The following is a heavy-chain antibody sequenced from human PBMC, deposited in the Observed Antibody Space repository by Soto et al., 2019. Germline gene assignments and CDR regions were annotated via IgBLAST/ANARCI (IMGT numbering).Heavy chain of an antibody. J-gene: IGHJ4*02. D-gene: IGHD2-15*01. Sequence: ETLSLTCSVSGGSINSNNYYWAWIRQPPGKGLAWIASIYYDGSTYYNPSLKSRVTISVDASKNRFYLQLRSVTAADTAVYYCAKVVVAATRHTDFDSWGQGTLVTVSS. CDR3: AKVVVAATRHTDFDS. V-gene: IGHV4-39*01. CDR2: IYYDGST. CDR1: GGSINSNNYY.